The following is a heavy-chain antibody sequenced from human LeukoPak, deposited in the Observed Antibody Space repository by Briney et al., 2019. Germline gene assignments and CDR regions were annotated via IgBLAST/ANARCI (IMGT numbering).Heavy chain of an antibody. J-gene: IGHJ4*02. Sequence: SETLSLTCTVSGGSFSSYYWSWIRQPAGKGLEWIGRIYTSGITNYNTNYNPSLSSCVTMSVDTSKNQFSLKLNSVTAADTAVYYCARAIWYGSGTTAFDYWGPGTLVTVSS. CDR2: IYTSGITNYNT. D-gene: IGHD3-10*01. V-gene: IGHV4-4*07. CDR3: ARAIWYGSGTTAFDY. CDR1: GGSFSSYY.